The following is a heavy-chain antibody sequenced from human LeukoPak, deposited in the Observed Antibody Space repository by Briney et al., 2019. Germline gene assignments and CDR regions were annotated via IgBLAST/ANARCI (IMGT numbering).Heavy chain of an antibody. CDR1: GGSFSGYY. Sequence: PSETLSLTCAVYGGSFSGYYWSWIRQPPGKGLEWIGEINHSGSTNYNPSLKSRVTISVDTSKNQFSLKLSSVTAADTAVYYCARGERVVPAALLHWGQGTLVTVSS. J-gene: IGHJ4*02. V-gene: IGHV4-34*01. D-gene: IGHD2-2*01. CDR3: ARGERVVPAALLH. CDR2: INHSGST.